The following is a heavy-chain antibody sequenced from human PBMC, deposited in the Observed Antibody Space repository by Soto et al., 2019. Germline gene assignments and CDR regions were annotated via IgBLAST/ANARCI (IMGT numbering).Heavy chain of an antibody. J-gene: IGHJ6*02. CDR3: ARERDIVLMVYAIWGGMDV. CDR1: GYTFTSYG. D-gene: IGHD2-8*01. V-gene: IGHV1-18*04. Sequence: SVKVSCKASGYTFTSYGISWVRQAPGQGLEWMGWISAYNGNTNYAQKLQGRVTMTTDTSTSTAYMELRSLRSDDTAVYYCARERDIVLMVYAIWGGMDVWGQGTTVTVSS. CDR2: ISAYNGNT.